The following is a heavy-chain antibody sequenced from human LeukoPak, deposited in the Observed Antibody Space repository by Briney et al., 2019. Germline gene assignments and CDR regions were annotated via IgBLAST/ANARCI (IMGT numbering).Heavy chain of an antibody. J-gene: IGHJ4*02. D-gene: IGHD1-1*01. CDR1: GFTFSDYW. Sequence: PGGSLRLSCAASGFTFSDYWMSWVRQAPGKGLEWVASIKFDESEKHYMDSVKGRFTISRDSAKSSLYLQMNSLRAEDTAVYFCARVTTNGYFEYWSQGSLVTVSP. CDR3: ARVTTNGYFEY. V-gene: IGHV3-7*04. CDR2: IKFDESEK.